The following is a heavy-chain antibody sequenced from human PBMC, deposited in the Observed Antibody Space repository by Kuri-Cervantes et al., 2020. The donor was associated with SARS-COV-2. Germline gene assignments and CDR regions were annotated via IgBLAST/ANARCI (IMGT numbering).Heavy chain of an antibody. CDR1: GGSISSSSYY. CDR3: ARDASSMLLEWSLDY. CDR2: IYYSGST. D-gene: IGHD3-3*01. V-gene: IGHV4-39*02. Sequence: ESLKISCTVSGGSISSSSYYWGWIRQPPGKGLEWIGSIYYSGSTYYNPSLKSRVTISVDTSKNQFSLKLSSVTAADTAVYYCARDASSMLLEWSLDYWGQGTLVTVSS. J-gene: IGHJ4*02.